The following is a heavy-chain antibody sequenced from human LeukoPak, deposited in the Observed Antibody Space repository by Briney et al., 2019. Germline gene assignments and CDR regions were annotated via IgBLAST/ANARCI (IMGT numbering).Heavy chain of an antibody. CDR2: MYYTGST. CDR1: GGSIRNFY. J-gene: IGHJ4*02. D-gene: IGHD4-17*01. CDR3: ARGSRAVTTRDFLLDY. V-gene: IGHV4-59*12. Sequence: SETLSLTCTVSGGSIRNFYWSWIRQPPGKGLEWIGYMYYTGSTNYNPSLKSRVTIPIDTSKNQFSLKLSSVTAADTAVYYCARGSRAVTTRDFLLDYWGQGTLVTVSS.